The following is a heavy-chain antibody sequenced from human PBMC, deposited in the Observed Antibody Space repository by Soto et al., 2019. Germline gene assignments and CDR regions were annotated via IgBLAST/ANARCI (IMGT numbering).Heavy chain of an antibody. D-gene: IGHD3-22*01. Sequence: ASVKVSCKASGYTFTGYYMHWVRQAPGRGLEWMGWINPNSGGTNYAQKFQGWVTMTRDTSISTAYMELSRLRSDDTAVYYCARGPTYYYDSSGTFDIWGQGTMVTVSS. CDR3: ARGPTYYYDSSGTFDI. V-gene: IGHV1-2*04. CDR1: GYTFTGYY. CDR2: INPNSGGT. J-gene: IGHJ3*02.